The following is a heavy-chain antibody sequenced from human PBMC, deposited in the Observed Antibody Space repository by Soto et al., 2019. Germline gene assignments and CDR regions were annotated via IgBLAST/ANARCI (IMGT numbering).Heavy chain of an antibody. CDR3: AKDDRAMVRGVIDRATPAFDI. CDR1: GFTFSSYG. CDR2: ISYDGSNK. D-gene: IGHD3-10*01. J-gene: IGHJ3*02. V-gene: IGHV3-30*18. Sequence: GGSLRLSCAASGFTFSSYGMHWVRQAPGKGLEWVAVISYDGSNKYYADSVKGRFTISRDNSKNTLYLQMNSLRAEDTAVYYCAKDDRAMVRGVIDRATPAFDIWGQGTMVTVSS.